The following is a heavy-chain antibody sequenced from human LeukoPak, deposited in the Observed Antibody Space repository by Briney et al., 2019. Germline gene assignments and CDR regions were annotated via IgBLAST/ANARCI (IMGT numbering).Heavy chain of an antibody. Sequence: SGPTLLQPTPTLTLTCTFSGLALNTRAMSVGLSRQPPVKALEWLALIRWTDENNYIPSLKNRLTITQDTPKNHSVHTIANMDPVDTATYFCARDFDWSIAYWRQGSPVGVRS. CDR3: ARDFDWSIAY. CDR2: IRWTDEN. J-gene: IGHJ4*02. D-gene: IGHD3-9*01. V-gene: IGHV2-5*01. CDR1: GLALNTRAMS.